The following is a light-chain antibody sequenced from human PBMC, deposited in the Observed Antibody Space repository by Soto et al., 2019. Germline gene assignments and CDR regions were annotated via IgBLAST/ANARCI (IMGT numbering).Light chain of an antibody. CDR3: SSYTTSSTLE. J-gene: IGLJ2*01. CDR2: GVT. CDR1: SSDIGAYNY. Sequence: QSALTQPASVSGSPGQSITISCTGTSSDIGAYNYVSWYQQHPGKTPKLMIYGVTNRPSGVSNRFSGSKSGSTASLTISGLQAEDEADYYCSSYTTSSTLEFGGGTKLT. V-gene: IGLV2-14*01.